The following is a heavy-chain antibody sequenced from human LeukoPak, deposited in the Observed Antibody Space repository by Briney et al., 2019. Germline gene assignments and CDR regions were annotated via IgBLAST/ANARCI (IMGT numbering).Heavy chain of an antibody. V-gene: IGHV3-9*01. Sequence: GGSLRLSCAASGFTFDDYAMHWVRQAPGKGLEWVSGISWNSGSIGYADSVKGRFTISRDNAKNSLYLQMNSLRAEDTALYYCAKDMGPRYSSGWSPRDPFDYWGQGTLVTVSS. CDR2: ISWNSGSI. CDR3: AKDMGPRYSSGWSPRDPFDY. D-gene: IGHD6-19*01. J-gene: IGHJ4*02. CDR1: GFTFDDYA.